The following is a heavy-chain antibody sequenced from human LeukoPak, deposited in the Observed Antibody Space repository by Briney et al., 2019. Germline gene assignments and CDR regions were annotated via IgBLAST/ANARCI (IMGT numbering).Heavy chain of an antibody. V-gene: IGHV3-21*01. J-gene: IGHJ4*02. CDR1: GFTFSSYS. Sequence: GGSLRLSCAASGFTFSSYSMNWVRQAPGKGLEWVSSISTSSSYMYSADSVKGRFTISRDNAKNSLFLQMNSLRAEDTAVYYCARVGYSGYSYSFDYWGQGTLVTVSS. CDR3: ARVGYSGYSYSFDY. D-gene: IGHD5-12*01. CDR2: ISTSSSYM.